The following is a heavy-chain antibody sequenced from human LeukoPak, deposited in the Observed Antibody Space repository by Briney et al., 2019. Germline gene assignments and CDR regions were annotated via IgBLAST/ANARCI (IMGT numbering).Heavy chain of an antibody. CDR1: GGSISSYY. V-gene: IGHV4-4*07. CDR3: ARDRHPGVTMVRGVIDDAFDI. D-gene: IGHD3-10*01. Sequence: SETLSLTCTVSGGSISSYYWSWIRQPAGKGLEWIGRIYTGGSTNYNPSLKSRVTMSVDTSKNQFSLKLSSVTAADTAVYYCARDRHPGVTMVRGVIDDAFDIWGQGTMVTVSS. J-gene: IGHJ3*02. CDR2: IYTGGST.